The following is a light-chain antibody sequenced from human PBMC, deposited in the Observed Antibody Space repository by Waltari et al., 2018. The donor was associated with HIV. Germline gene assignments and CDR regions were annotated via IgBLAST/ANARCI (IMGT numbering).Light chain of an antibody. Sequence: QSALTQPPSASGSLGQSVTISCTGSSSYIGAYDFVSRFQQHPHSAPKLMLYEVTRRPATVSVRCSGSRSGNTAFLTVARLQPDDEATYFCSSYGDSLKVLFGGGTNVTVL. CDR2: EVT. CDR1: SSYIGAYDF. CDR3: SSYGDSLKVL. J-gene: IGLJ2*01. V-gene: IGLV2-8*01.